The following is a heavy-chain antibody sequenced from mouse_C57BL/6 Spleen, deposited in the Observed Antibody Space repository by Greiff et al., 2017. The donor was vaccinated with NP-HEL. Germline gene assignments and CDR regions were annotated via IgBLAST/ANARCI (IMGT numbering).Heavy chain of an antibody. CDR2: IRLKSDNYAT. J-gene: IGHJ2*01. CDR3: TERVH. Sequence: EVMLVESGGGLVQPGGSMKLSCVASGFTFSNYWMNWVRQSPEQGLEWVAQIRLKSDNYATHYAESVKGRFTISRYDSKSSVYLQMNNLRAEDTGIYYCTERVHWGQGTTLTVSS. V-gene: IGHV6-3*01. CDR1: GFTFSNYW.